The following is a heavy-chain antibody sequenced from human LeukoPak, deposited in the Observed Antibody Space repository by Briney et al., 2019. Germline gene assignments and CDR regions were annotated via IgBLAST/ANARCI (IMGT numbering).Heavy chain of an antibody. J-gene: IGHJ4*02. D-gene: IGHD3-3*01. V-gene: IGHV1-24*01. Sequence: ASVKVSCKVSGYTLTELSMHWVRQAPGKGLEWMGGFDPEDGETIYAQKFQGGVTMTEDTSTDTAYMELSSLRSEDTAVYYCATDRPQYYDFWSGYILWGQGTLVTVSS. CDR1: GYTLTELS. CDR2: FDPEDGET. CDR3: ATDRPQYYDFWSGYIL.